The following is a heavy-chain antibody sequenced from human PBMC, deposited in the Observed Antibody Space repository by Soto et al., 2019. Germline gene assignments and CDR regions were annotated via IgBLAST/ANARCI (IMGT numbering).Heavy chain of an antibody. CDR1: GYTFTGYY. Sequence: ASVKLSCKASGYTFTGYYMHWVRQAPGQGLEWMGWINPNSGGTNYAQKFQGWVTMTRDTSISTAYMELSRLRSDDTAVYYCARVDSSSWYSSVDYGMDVWGQGTTVTVSS. J-gene: IGHJ6*02. CDR2: INPNSGGT. V-gene: IGHV1-2*04. D-gene: IGHD6-13*01. CDR3: ARVDSSSWYSSVDYGMDV.